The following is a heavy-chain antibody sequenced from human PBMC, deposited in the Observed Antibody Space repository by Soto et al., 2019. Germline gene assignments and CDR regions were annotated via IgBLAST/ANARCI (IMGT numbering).Heavy chain of an antibody. Sequence: PSETLSLTCTVSGGSFKSGSYSWSWIRQPPGKGLEWIGYVYHTGRTSYNPSLKSRVSISMDTSKNQFSVNLDSVTAADTAVYFCARDFAYFDSWGQGTLVTVSS. CDR2: VYHTGRT. D-gene: IGHD3-3*01. J-gene: IGHJ4*02. CDR1: GGSFKSGSYS. V-gene: IGHV4-61*01. CDR3: ARDFAYFDS.